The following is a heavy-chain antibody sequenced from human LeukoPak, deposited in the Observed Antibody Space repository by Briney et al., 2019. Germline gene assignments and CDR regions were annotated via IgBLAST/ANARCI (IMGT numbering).Heavy chain of an antibody. D-gene: IGHD3-16*01. CDR1: GFIFRSYA. CDR3: ARGRGWTYDS. J-gene: IGHJ5*02. Sequence: GGSLRLSCAASGFIFRSYAMSWVRQAPGEGLEWVSAISGSGGSTYYADSVKGRFTTSSDNARNSLYLQMNTLRADDTAVYFCARGRGWTYDSWGRGTLVTVSS. CDR2: ISGSGGST. V-gene: IGHV3-23*01.